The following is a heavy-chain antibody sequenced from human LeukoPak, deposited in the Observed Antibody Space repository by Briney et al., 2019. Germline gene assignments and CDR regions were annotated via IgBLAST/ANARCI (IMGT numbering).Heavy chain of an antibody. CDR2: ISSSSSYI. V-gene: IGHV3-21*01. D-gene: IGHD6-19*01. CDR1: GFTFSSYS. CDR3: ARDSQYSSGWYFRGGYYGMDV. J-gene: IGHJ6*02. Sequence: GGSLRLSCAASGFTFSSYSMNWVRQAPGKGLEWVSSISSSSSYICYADSVKGRFTISRDNAKNSLYLQMNSLRAEDTAVYYCARDSQYSSGWYFRGGYYGMDVWGQGTTVTVSS.